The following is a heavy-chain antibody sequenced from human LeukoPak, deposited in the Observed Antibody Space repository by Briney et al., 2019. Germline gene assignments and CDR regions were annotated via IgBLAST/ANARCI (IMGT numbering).Heavy chain of an antibody. Sequence: PGGTLSLSCAASGFTFSSYEMNWLRQAPGKGLEWVTYISSSGSTIYYADSVRGRFTISRDNAKNSLYLQMNSLRAEDTAVYYCARGGGYCSSTGCYYGMDVWGQGTTVTVSS. CDR3: ARGGGYCSSTGCYYGMDV. D-gene: IGHD2-2*01. CDR2: ISSSGSTI. CDR1: GFTFSSYE. J-gene: IGHJ6*02. V-gene: IGHV3-48*03.